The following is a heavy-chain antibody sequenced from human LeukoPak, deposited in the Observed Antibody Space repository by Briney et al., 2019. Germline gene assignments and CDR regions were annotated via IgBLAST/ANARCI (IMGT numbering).Heavy chain of an antibody. CDR3: TTEGGRGFFDS. V-gene: IGHV3-15*01. D-gene: IGHD3-16*01. CDR1: GLTFSNAW. J-gene: IGHJ4*02. CDR2: IKSKTDDGTT. Sequence: GGPLRLFCAASGLTFSNAWMSWVRHAPGEGREWVGRIKSKTDDGTTDYAAPVRGRFTISRDDSKSTLYLQMNSLKTEDTAVYYCTTEGGRGFFDSWGQGTLVTVSA.